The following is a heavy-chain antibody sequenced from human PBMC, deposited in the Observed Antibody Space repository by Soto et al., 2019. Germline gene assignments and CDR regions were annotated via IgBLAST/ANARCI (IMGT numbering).Heavy chain of an antibody. D-gene: IGHD3-16*02. Sequence: PGESLKMSCKGSGYNFDDYWIAWVRQMPGKGLELMGIIYPSDSDTRYRPSFQGQVTISADNSISSAYLQWSSLRAADTAVYYCARGLVEGSKHYWGQGTLVTVSS. V-gene: IGHV5-51*01. J-gene: IGHJ4*02. CDR1: GYNFDDYW. CDR2: IYPSDSDT. CDR3: ARGLVEGSKHY.